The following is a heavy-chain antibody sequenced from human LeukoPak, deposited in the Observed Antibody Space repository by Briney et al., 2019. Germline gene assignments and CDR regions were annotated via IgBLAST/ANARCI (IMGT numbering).Heavy chain of an antibody. Sequence: GGSLRLSCAASGFTFSSYAMHWVRQAPGKGLEWVAVIWYDGTNKYYADSVKGRFTISRDNSKNTLYLQMNSLRAEDTAVYYCARDGYGGTSGPGYWGQGTLVTVSS. CDR1: GFTFSSYA. CDR3: ARDGYGGTSGPGY. D-gene: IGHD4-23*01. V-gene: IGHV3-33*08. J-gene: IGHJ4*02. CDR2: IWYDGTNK.